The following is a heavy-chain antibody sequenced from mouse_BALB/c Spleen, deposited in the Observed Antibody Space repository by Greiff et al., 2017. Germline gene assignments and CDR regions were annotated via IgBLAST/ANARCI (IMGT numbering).Heavy chain of an antibody. Sequence: VKLMESGAELMKPGASVKISCKATGYTFSSYWIEWVKQRPGHGLEWIGEILPGSGSTNYNEKFKGKATFTADTSSNTAYMQLSSLTSEDSAVYYCARSLLRLRGYFDVWGAGTTVTVSS. CDR3: ARSLLRLRGYFDV. D-gene: IGHD1-2*01. CDR1: GYTFSSYW. V-gene: IGHV1-9*01. CDR2: ILPGSGST. J-gene: IGHJ1*01.